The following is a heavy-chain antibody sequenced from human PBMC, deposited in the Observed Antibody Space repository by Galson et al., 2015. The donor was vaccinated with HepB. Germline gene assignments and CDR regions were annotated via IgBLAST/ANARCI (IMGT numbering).Heavy chain of an antibody. CDR2: INSDGSST. CDR1: GFTFSSYW. J-gene: IGHJ4*02. CDR3: AREHKRDPGIAVAGIGY. V-gene: IGHV3-74*01. D-gene: IGHD6-19*01. Sequence: SLRLSCAASGFTFSSYWMHWVRQAPGKGLVWVSRINSDGSSTSYADSVKGRFTISRDNAKNTLYLQMNSLRAEDTAVYYCAREHKRDPGIAVAGIGYWGQGTLVTVSS.